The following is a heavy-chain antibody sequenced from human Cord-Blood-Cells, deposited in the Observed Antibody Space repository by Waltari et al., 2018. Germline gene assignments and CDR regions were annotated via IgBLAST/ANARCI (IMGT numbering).Heavy chain of an antibody. D-gene: IGHD3-22*01. V-gene: IGHV4-34*01. Sequence: QVQLQKWGAGLLKPSETLSLTCAVYGGSFSGYYWSWIRQPPGKGLEWSGEINHRGITKYNPSLKSRVTISVDTSKNQFSLELSSVTAADTAVYYCARSYDSSGYYYHYYYYGMDVWGQGTTVTVSS. CDR3: ARSYDSSGYYYHYYYYGMDV. J-gene: IGHJ6*02. CDR2: INHRGIT. CDR1: GGSFSGYY.